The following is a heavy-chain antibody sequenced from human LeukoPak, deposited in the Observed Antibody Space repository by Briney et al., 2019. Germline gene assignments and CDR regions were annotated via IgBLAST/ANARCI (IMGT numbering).Heavy chain of an antibody. V-gene: IGHV1-69*13. CDR3: ARVPSGYYFDY. CDR1: GYTFTSYG. Sequence: ASVKVSCKASGYTFTSYGISWVRQAPGQGLEWMGGIIPIFGTANYAQKFQGRVTITADESTSTAYMELSSLRSEDTAVYYCARVPSGYYFDYWGQGTLVTVSS. CDR2: IIPIFGTA. D-gene: IGHD3-10*01. J-gene: IGHJ4*02.